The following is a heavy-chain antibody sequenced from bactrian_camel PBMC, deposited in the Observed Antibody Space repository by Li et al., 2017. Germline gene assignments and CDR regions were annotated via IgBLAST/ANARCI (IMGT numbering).Heavy chain of an antibody. D-gene: IGHD1*01. CDR3: AAREAGGIWCGFRSGKYEYKY. V-gene: IGHV3S31*01. J-gene: IGHJ4*01. CDR1: GSTDSTYC. Sequence: DVQLVESGGGSVQTGGSLRLACAASGSTDSTYCMGWFRQAPGAQREGVAALPTGGGNTYYADSVKGRFTISLDNAKNTVYLQMNSLKPEDTAVYYCAAREAGGIWCGFRSGKYEYKYWGQGTQVTVS. CDR2: LPTGGGNT.